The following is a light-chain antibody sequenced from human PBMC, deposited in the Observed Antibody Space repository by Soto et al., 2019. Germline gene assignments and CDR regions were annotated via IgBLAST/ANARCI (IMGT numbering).Light chain of an antibody. CDR2: GAS. V-gene: IGKV3-20*01. Sequence: EIVLTQSPGTLSLSPGERATLSCRASQSVSSSYLAWYQQKPGQAPRLLIYGASSRATGIPDRFSGSGSGTDVTLTISRLEPEDFAVYYCQQYGSSTLRLTFGGGTKVEIK. CDR1: QSVSSSY. J-gene: IGKJ4*01. CDR3: QQYGSSTLRLT.